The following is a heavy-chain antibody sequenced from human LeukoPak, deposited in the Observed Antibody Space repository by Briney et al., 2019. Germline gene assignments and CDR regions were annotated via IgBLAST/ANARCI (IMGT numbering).Heavy chain of an antibody. CDR1: QFTFSSYG. D-gene: IGHD2-8*01. Sequence: GGSLRLSCAASQFTFSSYGMHWVRQAPGKGLECVSYISSSSSTIYYADSVKGRFTISRDNAKNSLYLQMNSLRAEDTAVYYCARDVSNWGQGTLVTVSS. V-gene: IGHV3-48*01. CDR2: ISSSSSTI. CDR3: ARDVSN. J-gene: IGHJ4*02.